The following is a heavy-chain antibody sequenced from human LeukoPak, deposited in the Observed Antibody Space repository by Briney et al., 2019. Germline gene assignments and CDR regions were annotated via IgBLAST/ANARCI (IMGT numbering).Heavy chain of an antibody. D-gene: IGHD1-26*01. Sequence: ASVKVSCKASGYTFSSYYNPLVRQAPGQGIERMGWISAYNGNTNYAQKVQGRVTMTTDTSTSTAYMELRSLRSDDTAVYYCARVGGVRDALDIWGQGTMVTVSS. CDR3: ARVGGVRDALDI. J-gene: IGHJ3*02. CDR2: ISAYNGNT. V-gene: IGHV1-18*04. CDR1: GYTFSSYY.